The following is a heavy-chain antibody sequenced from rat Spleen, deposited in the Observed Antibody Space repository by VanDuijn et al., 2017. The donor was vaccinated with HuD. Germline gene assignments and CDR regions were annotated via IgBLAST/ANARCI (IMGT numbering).Heavy chain of an antibody. V-gene: IGHV5-31*01. CDR3: TRGGHSRYKEAY. Sequence: EVQLVESGGGLVQPGRSLKLSCVASGFTFSNYWMTWIRQTPGKGLEWIASIINTGGSTYYPDSVKGRFTISRDNAKSTLYPQMNRLRSEDTATDYWTRGGHSRYKEAYWGQGVMVTVSS. J-gene: IGHJ2*01. CDR1: GFTFSNYW. D-gene: IGHD1-4*01. CDR2: IINTGGST.